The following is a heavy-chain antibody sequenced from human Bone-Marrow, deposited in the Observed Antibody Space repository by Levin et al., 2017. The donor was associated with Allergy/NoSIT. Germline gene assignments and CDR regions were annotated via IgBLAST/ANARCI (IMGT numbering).Heavy chain of an antibody. Sequence: KSGGSLRLSCKASGYTFTDYYMHWVRQVPGQGLEWMGRINPNTGGTNYARKFQGRVTMAGDTSISTAYLELRSLRSDDSAVYYCARAEITSLQYFDSWGQGALVTVSS. J-gene: IGHJ4*02. V-gene: IGHV1-2*06. D-gene: IGHD1-20*01. CDR2: INPNTGGT. CDR1: GYTFTDYY. CDR3: ARAEITSLQYFDS.